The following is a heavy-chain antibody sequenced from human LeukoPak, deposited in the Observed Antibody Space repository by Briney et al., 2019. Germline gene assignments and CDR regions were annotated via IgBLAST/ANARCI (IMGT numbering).Heavy chain of an antibody. CDR2: ISDSGSRK. CDR1: GFTFNNFA. D-gene: IGHD3-22*01. J-gene: IGHJ4*02. Sequence: GGSLRLSCEGSGFTFNNFAMSWVRQAPGKGLEWVAGISDSGSRKNYADSVKGRFTISTDHPKNTLYLQMNSLRAEDTAVYFCAKRGVVIRVILVGFHKEAYYFDSWGQGALVTVSS. CDR3: AKRGVVIRVILVGFHKEAYYFDS. V-gene: IGHV3-23*01.